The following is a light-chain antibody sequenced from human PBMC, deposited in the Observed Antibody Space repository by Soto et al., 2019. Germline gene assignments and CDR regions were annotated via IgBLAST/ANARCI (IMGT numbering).Light chain of an antibody. Sequence: SYELTQPPSMSVAPGQTARITCGGDDVGSKSVHWYQQKPGQAPVLVVNDDTDRPSGIPERFSGSNSGNAATLTISRVEAGDEADYYCQVWDSSGDWIFGGGTKLTVL. J-gene: IGLJ2*01. CDR2: DDT. CDR1: DVGSKS. V-gene: IGLV3-21*02. CDR3: QVWDSSGDWI.